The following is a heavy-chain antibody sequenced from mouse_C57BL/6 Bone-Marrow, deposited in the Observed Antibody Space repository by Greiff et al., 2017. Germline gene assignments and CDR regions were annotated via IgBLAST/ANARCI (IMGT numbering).Heavy chain of an antibody. CDR3: SRSSPYDYPDY. Sequence: VQLQQPGAELVKPGASVKMSCKASGYTFTSYWITWVKQRPGQGLEWIGDIYPGSGSNNYNEKFKSKAIMTVDTASSTAYMQLSSLTSEDSAVYYGSRSSPYDYPDYWGQGTTLTVSS. CDR1: GYTFTSYW. CDR2: IYPGSGSN. D-gene: IGHD2-4*01. J-gene: IGHJ2*01. V-gene: IGHV1-55*01.